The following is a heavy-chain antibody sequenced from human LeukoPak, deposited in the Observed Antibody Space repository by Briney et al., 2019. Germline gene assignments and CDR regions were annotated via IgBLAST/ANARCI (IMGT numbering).Heavy chain of an antibody. D-gene: IGHD2-2*01. CDR3: ARVDCSSTSCYEFVDYYYYGMDV. Sequence: GGSLRLSCAASGFTFSNAWMSWVRQAPGKGLEWVGRIKSKIDGGTTDYAAPVKGRFTISRDDSKNTLYLQMNSLKTEDTAVYYCARVDCSSTSCYEFVDYYYYGMDVWGQGTTVTVSS. V-gene: IGHV3-15*01. J-gene: IGHJ6*02. CDR2: IKSKIDGGTT. CDR1: GFTFSNAW.